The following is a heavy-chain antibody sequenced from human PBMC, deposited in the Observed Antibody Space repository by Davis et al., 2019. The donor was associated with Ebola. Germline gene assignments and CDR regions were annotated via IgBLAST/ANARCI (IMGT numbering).Heavy chain of an antibody. D-gene: IGHD3-3*01. CDR3: ASQDRITIFGVVTTNFDY. CDR2: IYYSGST. J-gene: IGHJ4*02. V-gene: IGHV4-38-2*02. CDR1: GYSISSGYY. Sequence: SETLSLTCTVSGYSISSGYYWGWIRQPPGKGLEWIGSIYYSGSTYYNPSLKSRVTISVDTSKNQFSLKLSSVTAADTAVYYCASQDRITIFGVVTTNFDYWGQGTLVTVSS.